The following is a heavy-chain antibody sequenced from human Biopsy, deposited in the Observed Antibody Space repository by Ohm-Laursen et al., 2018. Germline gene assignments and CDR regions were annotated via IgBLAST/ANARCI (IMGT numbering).Heavy chain of an antibody. CDR3: ARAGVGSDGTDSYYYGMDV. D-gene: IGHD5-24*01. CDR2: ISPSGATT. J-gene: IGHJ6*02. Sequence: GASVRVSCKESGNTFATYHIHWVRQAPGQGLEWMGVISPSGATTSFSQKFQGRITMTRDTSTGTVYMDLNSLGSEDTAVYYCARAGVGSDGTDSYYYGMDVWGPGTTVTVSS. V-gene: IGHV1-46*01. CDR1: GNTFATYH.